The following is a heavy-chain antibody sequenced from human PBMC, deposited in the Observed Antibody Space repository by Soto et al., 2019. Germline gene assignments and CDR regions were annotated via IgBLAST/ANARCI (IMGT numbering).Heavy chain of an antibody. CDR3: ARATTAVAAAGTMSWWFDP. CDR2: INHSGST. Sequence: SETLSLTCAVYGGSFSGYYWSWIRQPPGKGLEWIWEINHSGSTNYNPSLKSRVTISVDTSKNQFSLKLSSVTAADTAVYYCARATTAVAAAGTMSWWFDPWGQGTLVTVSS. D-gene: IGHD6-13*01. CDR1: GGSFSGYY. V-gene: IGHV4-34*01. J-gene: IGHJ5*02.